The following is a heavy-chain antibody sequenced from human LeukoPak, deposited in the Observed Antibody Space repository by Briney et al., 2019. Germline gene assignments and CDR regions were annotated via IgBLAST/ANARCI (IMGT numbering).Heavy chain of an antibody. J-gene: IGHJ4*02. CDR1: GLIFSNYA. CDR2: ISGSGGTT. V-gene: IGHV3-23*01. Sequence: GGSLRLSCAASGLIFSNYAMTWARLTPGKGLEWVSAISGSGGTTYYADSVKGRFTISRDSSTNTLYLQLSSLRAEDTAIYYCARGGSVFAYFFDYWGQGTLVTVSS. CDR3: ARGGSVFAYFFDY. D-gene: IGHD3-10*01.